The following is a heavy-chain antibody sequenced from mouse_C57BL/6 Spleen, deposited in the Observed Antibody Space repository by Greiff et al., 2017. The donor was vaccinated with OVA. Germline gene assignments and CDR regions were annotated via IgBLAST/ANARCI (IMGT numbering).Heavy chain of an antibody. V-gene: IGHV1-55*01. CDR3: ARGGVTTVVDAMDY. CDR1: GYTFTSYW. Sequence: QVQLQQPGAELVKPGASVKMSCKASGYTFTSYWITWVKQRPGQGLEWIGDIYPGSGSTNYNEKFKSKATLTVDTSSSTAYMQLSSLTSEDSAVYYCARGGVTTVVDAMDYWGQGTSVTVSS. D-gene: IGHD1-1*01. CDR2: IYPGSGST. J-gene: IGHJ4*01.